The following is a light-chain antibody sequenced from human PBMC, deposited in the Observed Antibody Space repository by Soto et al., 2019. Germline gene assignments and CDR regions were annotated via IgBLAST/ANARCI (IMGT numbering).Light chain of an antibody. J-gene: IGLJ2*01. CDR3: GSYGASSTL. CDR1: TSDIGGYNY. CDR2: DVS. Sequence: QSALTQPASVSGSPGQSITISCTGSTSDIGGYNYVSWYQQHPGKAPKLLIYDVSYRPSGISDRFSGSKSGNTASLTISGLQPEDEADYYCGSYGASSTLFGGGTKVTVL. V-gene: IGLV2-14*03.